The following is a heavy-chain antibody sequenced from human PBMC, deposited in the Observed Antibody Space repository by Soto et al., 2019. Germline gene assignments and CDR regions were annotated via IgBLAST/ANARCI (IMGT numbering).Heavy chain of an antibody. CDR1: GFSFSSYA. CDR3: AKDHPVIEVVKVFEY. Sequence: GGSLRLSCAASGFSFSSYAMSWVRQAPGKGLDWVSAISGSGTKTHYADSVKGRFTISRDNSKNTLYLQMNSLRAEDTAVYYCAKDHPVIEVVKVFEYWGRGALVTVSS. V-gene: IGHV3-23*01. D-gene: IGHD3-22*01. CDR2: ISGSGTKT. J-gene: IGHJ4*02.